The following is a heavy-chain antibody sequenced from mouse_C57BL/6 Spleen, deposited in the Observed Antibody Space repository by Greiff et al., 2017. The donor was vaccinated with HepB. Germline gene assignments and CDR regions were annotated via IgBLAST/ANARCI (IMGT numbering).Heavy chain of an antibody. CDR3: ARGQTVRDWFAY. J-gene: IGHJ3*01. Sequence: VQLQQPGAELVKPGASVKMSCKASGYTFTSYWITWVKQRPGQGLEWIGDIYPGSGSTNYNEKFKSKATLTVDTSSSTAYMQLSSLTSEDSAVYYCARGQTVRDWFAYWGQGTLVTVSA. V-gene: IGHV1-55*01. CDR1: GYTFTSYW. CDR2: IYPGSGST. D-gene: IGHD3-3*01.